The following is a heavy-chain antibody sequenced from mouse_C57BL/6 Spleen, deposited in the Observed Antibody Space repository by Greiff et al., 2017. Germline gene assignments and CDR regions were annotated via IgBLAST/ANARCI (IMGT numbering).Heavy chain of an antibody. CDR3: ARYEIYCYASLAY. D-gene: IGHD2-12*01. V-gene: IGHV1-55*01. J-gene: IGHJ2*01. Sequence: VQLQQPGAELVKPGASVKMSCKASGYTFTSYWITWVKQRPGKGLEWIGDIYPGSGSTNYNEKFKSKATLTVDTSSSTAYMQLSSLTSEDSAFYFCARYEIYCYASLAYWGQGTPLTVSS. CDR2: IYPGSGST. CDR1: GYTFTSYW.